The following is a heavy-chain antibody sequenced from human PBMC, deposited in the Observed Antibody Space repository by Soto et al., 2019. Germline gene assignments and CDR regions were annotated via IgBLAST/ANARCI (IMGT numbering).Heavy chain of an antibody. J-gene: IGHJ4*02. Sequence: EVQLVESGGGLVQPGGSLRLSCAASGFTFSDHYMDWVRQAPGKGLEWVGRTRDKSHSYTTEYAASVKGRFTISRDDSKSSLELQMNSLKIEDTAVYYGARVTVGTYYRDYWGQGILVTVSS. V-gene: IGHV3-72*01. D-gene: IGHD1-26*01. CDR1: GFTFSDHY. CDR3: ARVTVGTYYRDY. CDR2: TRDKSHSYTT.